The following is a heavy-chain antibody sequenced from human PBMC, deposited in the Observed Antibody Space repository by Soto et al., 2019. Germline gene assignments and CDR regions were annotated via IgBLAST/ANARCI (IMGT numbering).Heavy chain of an antibody. CDR2: ISAYNGNT. V-gene: IGHV1-18*01. J-gene: IGHJ4*02. CDR1: GYTFTSYG. Sequence: ASVKVSCKASGYTFTSYGISWVRQAPGQGLEWMGWISAYNGNTNYAQKLQGRVTMTTDTSTSTAYMELRSLRSDDTAVYYCARDPFLGVPAAMRRVQPLDYGGQGTLVTVSS. CDR3: ARDPFLGVPAAMRRVQPLDY. D-gene: IGHD2-2*01.